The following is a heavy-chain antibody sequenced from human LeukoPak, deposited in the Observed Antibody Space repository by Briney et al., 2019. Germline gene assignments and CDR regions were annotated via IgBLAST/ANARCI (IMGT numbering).Heavy chain of an antibody. Sequence: GGPLRLSCAASGFSFSSYWMHWVRQAPGKGLVWVSRIKSDGSSTSYADSVKGRFTISRDNAKNTLYLQMNSLRAEDTAVYYCTRSDWFDPWGQGTLVTASS. V-gene: IGHV3-74*01. CDR1: GFSFSSYW. CDR2: IKSDGSST. J-gene: IGHJ5*02. CDR3: TRSDWFDP.